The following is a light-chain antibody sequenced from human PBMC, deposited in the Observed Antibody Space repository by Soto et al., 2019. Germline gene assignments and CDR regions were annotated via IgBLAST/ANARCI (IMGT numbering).Light chain of an antibody. CDR3: QQRDDRSMYT. Sequence: EIVLTQSPGTLSLSPGERATLSCRASQSVRHFAWYQQKPGQAPRGLMSYAFTRASGTPAKFSGSGSGSDCTLTISSREPADFAVYYCQQRDDRSMYTFGEGTMLEI. V-gene: IGKV3-11*01. CDR1: QSVRH. CDR2: YAF. J-gene: IGKJ2*01.